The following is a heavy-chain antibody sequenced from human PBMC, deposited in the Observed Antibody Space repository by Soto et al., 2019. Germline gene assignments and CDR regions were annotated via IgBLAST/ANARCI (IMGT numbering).Heavy chain of an antibody. J-gene: IGHJ6*03. CDR1: GHSVSSNSAA. CDR2: TYYRSRWYN. V-gene: IGHV6-1*01. Sequence: SETLSLTCAISGHSVSSNSAAWNWIRLSPSRGLEWLARTYYRSRWYNDYAVFVRSRMTVNPDTSKNQFSLQLTSVTPEDTAVYYGAGTTSHQWYYMDGWGKGTTVTVSS. CDR3: AGTTSHQWYYMDG. D-gene: IGHD1-7*01.